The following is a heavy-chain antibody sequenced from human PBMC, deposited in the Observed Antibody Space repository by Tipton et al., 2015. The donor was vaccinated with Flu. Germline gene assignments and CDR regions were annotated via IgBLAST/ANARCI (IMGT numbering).Heavy chain of an antibody. Sequence: TLSLTCTVSGDSISSSSYYWNWIRQPAGKGLEWIGRIYTSGSTNYNPSLKSRVTISVDTSKNQFSLNLSSMTAADTAVYFCARAAAAALDYWGQGTLVTVSS. J-gene: IGHJ4*02. V-gene: IGHV4-61*02. CDR1: GDSISSSSYY. CDR3: ARAAAAALDY. CDR2: IYTSGST. D-gene: IGHD6-13*01.